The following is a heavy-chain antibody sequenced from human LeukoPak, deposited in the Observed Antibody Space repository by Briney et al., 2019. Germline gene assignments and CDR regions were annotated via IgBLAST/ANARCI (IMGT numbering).Heavy chain of an antibody. D-gene: IGHD6-19*01. CDR2: ISYDGSNK. CDR1: GFTFSSYA. Sequence: GGSLRLSCVASGFTFSSYAMSWVRQAPGKGLEWVAVISYDGSNKYYADSVKGRFTISRDNSKNTLYLQMNSLRAEDTAVYYCASTLGSGWYFDYWGQGTLVTVSS. V-gene: IGHV3-30-3*01. CDR3: ASTLGSGWYFDY. J-gene: IGHJ4*02.